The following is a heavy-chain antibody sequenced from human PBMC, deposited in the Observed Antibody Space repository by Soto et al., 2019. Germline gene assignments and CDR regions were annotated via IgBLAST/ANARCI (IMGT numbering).Heavy chain of an antibody. V-gene: IGHV4-34*01. CDR2: INHSGST. J-gene: IGHJ5*02. Sequence: PSETLSLTCAVYGGSFSGYYWSWIRQPPGKGLEWIGEINHSGSTNYNPSLKSRVTISVDTSKNQFSLKLSSVTAADTAVYYCARVFVVVTARNWFDPWGQGTLVTVS. CDR3: ARVFVVVTARNWFDP. D-gene: IGHD2-21*02. CDR1: GGSFSGYY.